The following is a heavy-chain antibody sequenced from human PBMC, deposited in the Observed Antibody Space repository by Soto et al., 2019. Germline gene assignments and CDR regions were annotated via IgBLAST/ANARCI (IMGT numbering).Heavy chain of an antibody. V-gene: IGHV4-34*01. D-gene: IGHD3-10*01. J-gene: IGHJ3*02. CDR2: INHSGST. CDR1: GGSFSGYY. CDR3: ARVLLVRSPWDAFDI. Sequence: QVQLQQWGAGLLKPSETLSLTCAVYGGSFSGYYWSWIRQPPGKGLEWIGEINHSGSTNYNPSLKSRVTISVDTSKNQFSLKLSSVTAADTAVYYCARVLLVRSPWDAFDIWGQGTMVTVSS.